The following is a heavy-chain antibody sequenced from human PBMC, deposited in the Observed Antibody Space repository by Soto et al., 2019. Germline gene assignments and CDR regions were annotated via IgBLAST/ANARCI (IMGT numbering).Heavy chain of an antibody. Sequence: QVQLVESGGGVVQPGRSLRLSCAASGFTFSNYAMYWVRQAPGKGLEWVAVISYDGNNKYYADSVKGRFTISRDNSKNKLYLQMNSQRAEDTAVYYCARAGCDGGTCYTLVGLRYGMDVWGQGTTVTVSS. CDR2: ISYDGNNK. J-gene: IGHJ6*02. D-gene: IGHD2-15*01. V-gene: IGHV3-30-3*01. CDR1: GFTFSNYA. CDR3: ARAGCDGGTCYTLVGLRYGMDV.